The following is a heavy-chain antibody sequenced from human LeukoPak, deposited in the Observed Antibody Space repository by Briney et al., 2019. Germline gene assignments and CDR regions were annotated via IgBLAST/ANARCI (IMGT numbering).Heavy chain of an antibody. J-gene: IGHJ6*02. CDR1: GYTFTGYY. V-gene: IGHV1-2*02. CDR3: ARGRIAVAPGDYYYGMDV. Sequence: ASVKVSCKASGYTFTGYYMHWVRQAPGQGLEWMGWINPNSGGTNYAQKFQGRVTMTRDTSISTAYMELSRLRSDDTAVYYCARGRIAVAPGDYYYGMDVWGQGTTVTVSS. CDR2: INPNSGGT. D-gene: IGHD6-19*01.